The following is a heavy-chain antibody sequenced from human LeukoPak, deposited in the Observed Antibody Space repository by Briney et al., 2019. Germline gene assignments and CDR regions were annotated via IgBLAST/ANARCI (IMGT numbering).Heavy chain of an antibody. Sequence: GASVKVSCKASGYTFTSYGISWVRQAPGQGLEWMGWISAYNGNTNYAQKLQGRVTMTTDTSTSTAYMELRSLRSDDTAVYYCARDGRGAAAPDDPLDLWGQGTTVTVSS. CDR3: ARDGRGAAAPDDPLDL. D-gene: IGHD6-13*01. J-gene: IGHJ3*01. CDR2: ISAYNGNT. V-gene: IGHV1-18*01. CDR1: GYTFTSYG.